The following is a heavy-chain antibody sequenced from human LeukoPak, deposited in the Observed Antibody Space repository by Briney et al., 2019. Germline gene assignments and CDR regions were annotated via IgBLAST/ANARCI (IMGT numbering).Heavy chain of an antibody. CDR3: ARGQLPIYYYYYYYGMDV. D-gene: IGHD1-26*01. Sequence: ASVKVSCKASGGTFSSYAISWVRQAPGQGLEWMGWMNPNSGNTGYAQKFQGRVTMTRNTSISTAYMELSSLRSEDTAVYYCARGQLPIYYYYYYYGMDVWGQGTTVTVSS. CDR1: GGTFSSYA. J-gene: IGHJ6*02. CDR2: MNPNSGNT. V-gene: IGHV1-8*02.